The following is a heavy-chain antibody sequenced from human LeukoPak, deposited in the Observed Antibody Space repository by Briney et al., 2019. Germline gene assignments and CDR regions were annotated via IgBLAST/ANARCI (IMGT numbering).Heavy chain of an antibody. CDR3: AKDQAAADPYY. V-gene: IGHV3-30*18. CDR2: ISYDGSNK. CDR1: GFTFSSYG. D-gene: IGHD6-13*01. Sequence: GGSLRLSCAASGFTFSSYGMHWVRQAPGKGLEWVAVISYDGSNKYYADSVKGRFTISRDNSKNTLYLQMNSLRAEDTAVYYCAKDQAAADPYYWGERTLVTASS. J-gene: IGHJ4*02.